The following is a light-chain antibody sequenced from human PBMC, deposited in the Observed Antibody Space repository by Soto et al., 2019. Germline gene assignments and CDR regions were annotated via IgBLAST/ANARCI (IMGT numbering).Light chain of an antibody. CDR3: QQYSSYWT. V-gene: IGKV1-5*01. CDR2: DVS. Sequence: DIQIPESPSTLSASVGDRVTITCRASQNVTTWLAWYQQKPGKAPKLLLYDVSNLESGVPSRFSGSGSGTEFTLTISSLQPDDFATYYSQQYSSYWTFGQGTKVDIK. J-gene: IGKJ1*01. CDR1: QNVTTW.